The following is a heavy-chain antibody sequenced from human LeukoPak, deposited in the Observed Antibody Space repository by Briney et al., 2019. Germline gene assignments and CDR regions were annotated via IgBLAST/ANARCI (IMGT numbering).Heavy chain of an antibody. D-gene: IGHD3-9*01. J-gene: IGHJ4*02. V-gene: IGHV3-7*01. Sequence: GGSLRLSCAASGFTFSSYWMSWVRQAPGKGLEWVADIRQDGSEKYYVDSVKGRFTISRDNRKNSLYLQMDSLRAEDTAVYYCARDLDWILFDYWGQGTLVTVSS. CDR1: GFTFSSYW. CDR2: IRQDGSEK. CDR3: ARDLDWILFDY.